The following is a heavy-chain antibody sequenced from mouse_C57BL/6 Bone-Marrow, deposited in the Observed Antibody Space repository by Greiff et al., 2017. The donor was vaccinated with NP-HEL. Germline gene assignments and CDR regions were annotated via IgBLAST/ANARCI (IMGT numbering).Heavy chain of an antibody. CDR1: GFTFSSYG. CDR3: ARRGTYYDYDGWFAY. V-gene: IGHV5-6*02. CDR2: ISSGGSYT. Sequence: DVMLVESGGDLVKPGGSLKLSCAASGFTFSSYGMSWVRQTPDKRLEWVATISSGGSYTYYPDSVKGRFTISRDNAKNTLYLQMSSLKSEDTAMYYCARRGTYYDYDGWFAYWGQGTLVTVSA. J-gene: IGHJ3*01. D-gene: IGHD2-4*01.